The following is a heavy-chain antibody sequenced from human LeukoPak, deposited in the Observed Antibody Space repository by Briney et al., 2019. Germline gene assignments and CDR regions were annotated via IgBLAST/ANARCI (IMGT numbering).Heavy chain of an antibody. D-gene: IGHD5-12*01. Sequence: GGSLRLSCVASGFTFSSYSVNWVRQPPGKELEWVSSISSSSTYIYYADSLKGRFTISRDNAKNSLFLQMNSLRAEDTAVYYCARGPTSGYGWDYFDYWGQGTPVTVSS. CDR3: ARGPTSGYGWDYFDY. CDR1: GFTFSSYS. V-gene: IGHV3-21*01. CDR2: ISSSSTYI. J-gene: IGHJ4*02.